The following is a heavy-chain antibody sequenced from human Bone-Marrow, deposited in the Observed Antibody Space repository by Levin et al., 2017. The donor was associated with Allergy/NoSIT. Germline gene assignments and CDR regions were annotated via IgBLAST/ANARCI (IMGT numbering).Heavy chain of an antibody. Sequence: PSETLSLTCTVSGDSVSSDYYFWSWVRQPPGKGLEWIGNIDFSGNTNYNPSLKSRVTISVDTSKNQFSLRLTSVTVADTGVYYCTSLLSATVARLWFDPWGQGTLVTVSS. J-gene: IGHJ5*02. CDR3: TSLLSATVARLWFDP. D-gene: IGHD6-6*01. V-gene: IGHV4-61*01. CDR2: IDFSGNT. CDR1: GDSVSSDYYF.